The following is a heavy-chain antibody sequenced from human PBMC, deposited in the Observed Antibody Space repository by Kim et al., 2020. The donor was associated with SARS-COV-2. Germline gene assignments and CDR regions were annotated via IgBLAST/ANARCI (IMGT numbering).Heavy chain of an antibody. CDR3: ARVRYYYDSSGHYYFDY. CDR2: IYYSGST. J-gene: IGHJ4*02. D-gene: IGHD3-22*01. CDR1: GGSISSYY. V-gene: IGHV4-59*01. Sequence: SETLSLTCTVSGGSISSYYWSWIRQPPGKGLEWIGYIYYSGSTNYNPSLKSRVTISVDTSKNQFSLKLSSVTAADTAVYYCARVRYYYDSSGHYYFDYWGQGTLVTVSS.